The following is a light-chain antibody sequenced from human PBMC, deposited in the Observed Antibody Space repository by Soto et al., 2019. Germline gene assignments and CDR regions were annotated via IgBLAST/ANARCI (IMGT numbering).Light chain of an antibody. CDR3: QQYNTWPLWT. V-gene: IGKV3-15*01. J-gene: IGKJ1*01. CDR1: QSVSSN. CDR2: GAS. Sequence: EIVMTQSPATLSVSPGERATLSCRASQSVSSNLAWYQQKPGQAPRLLIYGASTRATGIPVRFSGSGSGTEFTLTISSLQSEDFAVYYCQQYNTWPLWTFGQGTTVE.